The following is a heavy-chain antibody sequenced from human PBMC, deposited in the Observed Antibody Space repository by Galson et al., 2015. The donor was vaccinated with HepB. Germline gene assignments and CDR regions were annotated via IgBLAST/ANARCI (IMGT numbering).Heavy chain of an antibody. J-gene: IGHJ4*02. CDR3: ALTLPEGIVGATFSFDY. CDR2: IYWDDDK. CDR1: GFSLSTSGVG. Sequence: PALVKPTQTLTLTCTFSGFSLSTSGVGVGWIRQPPGKALEWLALIYWDDDKRYSPSLKSRLTITKDTSKNQVVLTMTNMDPVDTATYYCALTLPEGIVGATFSFDYWGQGTLVTVSS. V-gene: IGHV2-5*02. D-gene: IGHD1-26*01.